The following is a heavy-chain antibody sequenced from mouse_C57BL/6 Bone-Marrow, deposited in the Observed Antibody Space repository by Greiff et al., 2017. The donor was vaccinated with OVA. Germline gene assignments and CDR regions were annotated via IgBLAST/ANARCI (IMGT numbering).Heavy chain of an antibody. J-gene: IGHJ4*01. CDR1: GFTFSSYA. D-gene: IGHD1-1*01. CDR3: ARDYGSSYPYAMDY. Sequence: EVQRVESGGGLVKPGGSLKLSCAASGFTFSSYAMSWVRQTPEKRLEWVATISDGGSYTYYPDNVKGRFTISRDNAKNNLYLQMSHLKSEDTAMYYCARDYGSSYPYAMDYWGQGTSVTVSS. CDR2: ISDGGSYT. V-gene: IGHV5-4*01.